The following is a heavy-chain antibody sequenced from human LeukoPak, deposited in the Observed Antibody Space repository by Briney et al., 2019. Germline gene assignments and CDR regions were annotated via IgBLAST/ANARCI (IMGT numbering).Heavy chain of an antibody. CDR1: GFTFSSYA. D-gene: IGHD2-15*01. CDR3: ARGSGFHCSGGSCYSEPLDF. J-gene: IGHJ4*02. CDR2: IYSGGST. Sequence: PGGSLRPPCAASGFTFSSYAMSWVRQAPGKGLEWVSVIYSGGSTYYADSVKGRFTISRDNSKNTVYLQMNSLRAEDTAVYYCARGSGFHCSGGSCYSEPLDFWGQGTLVTVSS. V-gene: IGHV3-53*01.